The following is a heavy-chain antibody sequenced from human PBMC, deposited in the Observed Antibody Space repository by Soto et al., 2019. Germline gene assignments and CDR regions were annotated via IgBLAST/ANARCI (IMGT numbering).Heavy chain of an antibody. CDR2: IDPSDSYT. CDR3: ARLQAAAGDNDLTFDY. D-gene: IGHD6-13*01. J-gene: IGHJ4*02. V-gene: IGHV5-10-1*01. Sequence: GESLKIFCKGSGYSFTSYWISWVRQIPRKGLECMGMIDPSDSYTNYSPSFQGHVTISADKSISTAYLQWSSLKASDTAMYYCARLQAAAGDNDLTFDYWGQGTLVTVSS. CDR1: GYSFTSYW.